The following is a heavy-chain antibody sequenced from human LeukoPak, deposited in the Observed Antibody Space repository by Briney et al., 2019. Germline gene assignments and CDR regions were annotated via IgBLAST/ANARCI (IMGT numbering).Heavy chain of an antibody. D-gene: IGHD5/OR15-5a*01. CDR1: GASISSGDYY. CDR2: ISKSGGT. J-gene: IGHJ4*02. CDR3: ARGGDIASSVGSHFDY. Sequence: NPSETLSLTCNVSGASISSGDYYWSWIRQPPGKGLEWIVYISKSGGTYYNPSVSRRLTISRDTSKNQFSVRLSSVTAADTAVYYCARGGDIASSVGSHFDYWGQGSLVTVSS. V-gene: IGHV4-30-4*01.